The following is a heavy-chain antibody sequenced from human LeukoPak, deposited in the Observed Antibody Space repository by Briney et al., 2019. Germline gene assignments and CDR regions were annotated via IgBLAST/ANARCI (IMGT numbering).Heavy chain of an antibody. Sequence: ASVTVSCTASGYTFTSYDINWVRQATGQGLEWMGWMNPNSGNTGYAQKFQGRVTMTRNTSISTAYMELSSLRSEDTAVYYCARERLRLYYFDYWGQGTLVTVSS. CDR2: MNPNSGNT. CDR1: GYTFTSYD. V-gene: IGHV1-8*01. D-gene: IGHD5-12*01. J-gene: IGHJ4*02. CDR3: ARERLRLYYFDY.